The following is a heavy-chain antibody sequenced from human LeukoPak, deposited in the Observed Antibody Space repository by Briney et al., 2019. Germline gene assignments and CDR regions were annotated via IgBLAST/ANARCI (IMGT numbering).Heavy chain of an antibody. CDR2: INHSGST. CDR1: GGSFGGYY. J-gene: IGHJ4*02. D-gene: IGHD3-9*01. V-gene: IGHV4-34*01. Sequence: PSETLSLTCAVYGGSFGGYYWSWIRQPPGKGLEWIGEINHSGSTNYNPSLKSRVTISLDTSKNQFSMTLRSVTAADTAVYYVVTFNYDVLTGQSSRGDFDYWGQGTLVTVSS. CDR3: VTFNYDVLTGQSSRGDFDY.